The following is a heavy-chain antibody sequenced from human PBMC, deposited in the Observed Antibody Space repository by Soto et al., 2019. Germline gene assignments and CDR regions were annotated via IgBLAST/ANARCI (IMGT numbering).Heavy chain of an antibody. D-gene: IGHD3-9*01. CDR3: ARMKVDSYQFYYAMDV. V-gene: IGHV2-26*01. Sequence: SGPTLVNPTENLTLTCTVSGFSLTTGKMGVSWIRQPPGKALEWLAHIFSDNERSYSTSLQGRLTISKDTSGSQVVLSMTNVDPVDTATYYCARMKVDSYQFYYAMDVWGQGTTVTVSS. J-gene: IGHJ6*02. CDR2: IFSDNER. CDR1: GFSLTTGKMG.